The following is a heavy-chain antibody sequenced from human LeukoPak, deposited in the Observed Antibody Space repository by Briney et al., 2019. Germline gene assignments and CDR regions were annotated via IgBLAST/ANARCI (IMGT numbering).Heavy chain of an antibody. Sequence: GGTLRLSCAASGFIFSSHGMNWVRQAPGKGLECVSGISPSGDITYYADSVKGRFTISRDNSKNTVYLQMISLRAEDTAVYYCARSPQEIFDFWGQGTLVTVSS. CDR1: GFIFSSHG. CDR3: ARSPQEIFDF. CDR2: ISPSGDIT. J-gene: IGHJ4*02. V-gene: IGHV3-23*01.